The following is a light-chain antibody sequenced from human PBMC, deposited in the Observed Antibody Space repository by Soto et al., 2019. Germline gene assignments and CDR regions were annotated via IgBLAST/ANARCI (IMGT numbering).Light chain of an antibody. CDR1: QGVSSY. Sequence: TFSCRATQGVSSYLAWYHQKPGQAPRLLMYDASQRATGIPARFRGSGPGTDFTLTISRLEPEDFAVYYCQQYGSSLTFGGGTKVDIK. J-gene: IGKJ4*01. CDR2: DAS. V-gene: IGKV3D-11*01. CDR3: QQYGSSLT.